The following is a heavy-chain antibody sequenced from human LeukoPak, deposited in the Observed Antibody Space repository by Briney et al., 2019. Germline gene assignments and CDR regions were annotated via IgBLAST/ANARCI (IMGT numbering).Heavy chain of an antibody. J-gene: IGHJ4*02. Sequence: RSGGSLRLSCAASGFTFSTFAMLWVRQPPGKGLEWVSSIFPSGGEIHYADSVRGRFTISRDNAKNSLYLQMNSLRAEDTAVYYCARDRWGYSYGGDWGQGTLVTVSS. CDR1: GFTFSTFA. V-gene: IGHV3-23*01. CDR2: IFPSGGEI. CDR3: ARDRWGYSYGGD. D-gene: IGHD5-18*01.